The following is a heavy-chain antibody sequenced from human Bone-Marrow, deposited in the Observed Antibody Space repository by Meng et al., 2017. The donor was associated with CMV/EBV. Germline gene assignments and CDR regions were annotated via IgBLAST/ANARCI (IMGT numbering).Heavy chain of an antibody. V-gene: IGHV3-21*01. CDR3: ARHFSTGNSMAY. CDR1: GFTFSSYS. Sequence: GESLKISCAASGFTFSSYSMNWVRQAPGKGLEWVSSISSSSSYIYYADSVKGRFTISRDNAKNSLYLQMNSLRAEDTAVYYCARHFSTGNSMAYWGQGNLVTVSS. CDR2: ISSSSSYI. J-gene: IGHJ4*02. D-gene: IGHD3-9*01.